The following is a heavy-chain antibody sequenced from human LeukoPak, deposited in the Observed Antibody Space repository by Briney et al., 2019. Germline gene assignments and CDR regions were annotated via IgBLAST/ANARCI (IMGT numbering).Heavy chain of an antibody. CDR2: ISYDGSNK. CDR1: GFTFSSYA. D-gene: IGHD6-13*01. J-gene: IGHJ6*02. CDR3: ARVPLDRDSSSWQAASYYYYYGMDV. Sequence: PGGSLRLSCAASGFTFSSYAMHWVRQAPGKGLEWVAVISYDGSNKYYADSVKGRFTISRDNSKNTLYLQMNSLRAENTAVYYCARVPLDRDSSSWQAASYYYYYGMDVWGQGTTVTVSS. V-gene: IGHV3-30-3*01.